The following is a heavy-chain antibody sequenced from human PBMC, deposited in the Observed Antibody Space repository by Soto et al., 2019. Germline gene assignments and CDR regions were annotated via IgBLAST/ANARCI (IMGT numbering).Heavy chain of an antibody. V-gene: IGHV4-30-4*01. J-gene: IGHJ6*02. CDR2: IYYSGST. D-gene: IGHD3-10*01. Sequence: TLSLTCPVSGVSISSGDYYWSWIRQPPGKGLEWIGYIYYSGSTYYNPSLKSRVAISVDTSKNQFSLKLSSVTAADTAVYYCARAKGFGEFHWGQGTKVTVYS. CDR3: ARAKGFGEFH. CDR1: GVSISSGDYY.